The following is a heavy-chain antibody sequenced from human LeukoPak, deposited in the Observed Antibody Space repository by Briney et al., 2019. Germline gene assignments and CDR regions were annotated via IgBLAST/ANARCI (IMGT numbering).Heavy chain of an antibody. V-gene: IGHV4-59*08. CDR2: IYYSGST. CDR1: GGSISSYY. CDR3: ARWSSGWILGAFDI. D-gene: IGHD6-19*01. J-gene: IGHJ3*02. Sequence: SETLSLTCTVSGGSISSYYWSWIRQPPGKGLEWIGYIYYSGSTNYNPSLKSRVTISVDTSKNQFSLKLSSVTAADTAVYYCARWSSGWILGAFDIWGQGTMVTVSS.